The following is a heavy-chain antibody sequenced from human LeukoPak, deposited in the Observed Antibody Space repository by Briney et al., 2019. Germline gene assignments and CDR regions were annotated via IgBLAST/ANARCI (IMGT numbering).Heavy chain of an antibody. CDR1: GFTVSSNY. CDR2: IYSGGST. Sequence: GGSLRLSCAASGFTVSSNYMSWVRQAPGKGLEWVSVIYSGGSTYYADSVKGRFTISRDNSKNTLYLQMNSLRAEDTAVYYCARVQNYGSGRPFDYWGQGTLVTVSS. V-gene: IGHV3-53*01. J-gene: IGHJ4*02. CDR3: ARVQNYGSGRPFDY. D-gene: IGHD3-10*01.